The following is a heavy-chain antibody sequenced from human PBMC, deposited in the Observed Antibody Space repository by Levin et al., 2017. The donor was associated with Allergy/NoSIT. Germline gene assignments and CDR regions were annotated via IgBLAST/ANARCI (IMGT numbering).Heavy chain of an antibody. CDR3: ARGDRMIRTVMFQSYFDS. J-gene: IGHJ4*02. V-gene: IGHV4-4*02. CDR2: ILHSGKT. CDR1: GGSISSSFW. Sequence: SETLSLTCDVSGGSISSSFWWTWVRQPPGKGLEWIGEILHSGKTNYNPSLKSRVTISVDKPKNQFSLNLTAVTAADTAVYYWARGDRMIRTVMFQSYFDSWGRGTLVTVSS. D-gene: IGHD3-10*01.